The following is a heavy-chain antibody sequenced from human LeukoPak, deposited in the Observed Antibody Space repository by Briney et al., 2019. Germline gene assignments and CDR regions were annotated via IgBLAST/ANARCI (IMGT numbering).Heavy chain of an antibody. Sequence: SETLSLTCAVYGGSFSGYYWSWIRQPPGKGLEWIGSIYYSGSTYYNPSLKSRVTISLDTSKSQFSLKVNSVTAADTAVYYCARGVPETAEDAFDIWGQGTMVTVSS. CDR2: IYYSGST. J-gene: IGHJ3*02. CDR1: GGSFSGYY. D-gene: IGHD5-24*01. CDR3: ARGVPETAEDAFDI. V-gene: IGHV4-34*01.